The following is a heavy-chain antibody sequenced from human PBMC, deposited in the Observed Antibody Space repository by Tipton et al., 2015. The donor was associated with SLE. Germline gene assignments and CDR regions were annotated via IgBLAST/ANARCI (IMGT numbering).Heavy chain of an antibody. CDR3: ARDLYDFWSGYFYFDY. CDR2: IKQDGSDQ. J-gene: IGHJ4*02. Sequence: SLRLSCAASGFTFSNYWMNWVRQAPGKGLEWVANIKQDGSDQYYVDSVKGRFTISRDNAKSSLFLQMNSLRAEDTAVYYCARDLYDFWSGYFYFDYWGQGTLVTVSS. V-gene: IGHV3-7*01. D-gene: IGHD3-3*01. CDR1: GFTFSNYW.